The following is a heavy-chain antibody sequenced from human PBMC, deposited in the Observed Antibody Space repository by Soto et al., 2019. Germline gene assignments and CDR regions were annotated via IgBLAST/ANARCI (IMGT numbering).Heavy chain of an antibody. D-gene: IGHD2-2*01. CDR3: ARSQGSSTSLEIYYYYYYGMDV. Sequence: ASVKVSCKASGGTFSSYAISWVRQAPGQGLEWMGGIIPISGTANYAQKFQGRVTITADESTSTAYMELSSLRSEDTAVYYCARSQGSSTSLEIYYYYYYGMDVWDQGTTVTVSS. V-gene: IGHV1-69*13. CDR1: GGTFSSYA. CDR2: IIPISGTA. J-gene: IGHJ6*02.